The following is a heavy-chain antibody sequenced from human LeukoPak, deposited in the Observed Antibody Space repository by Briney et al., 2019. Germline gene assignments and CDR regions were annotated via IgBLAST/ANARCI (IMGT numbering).Heavy chain of an antibody. CDR1: GYAFSTYG. J-gene: IGHJ3*01. Sequence: ASVKVSCKASGYAFSTYGISWVRQAPGQGLEWMGWISAYKGNTYYAQKLQGRVTMTTDTSTSTAYMELRSLRSDDTAIYYCARDLYYYGSGSYYDVFDVWGQGTMVTVSS. V-gene: IGHV1-18*01. D-gene: IGHD3-10*01. CDR3: ARDLYYYGSGSYYDVFDV. CDR2: ISAYKGNT.